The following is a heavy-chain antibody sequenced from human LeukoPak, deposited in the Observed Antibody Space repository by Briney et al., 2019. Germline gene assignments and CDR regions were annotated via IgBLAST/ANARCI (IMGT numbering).Heavy chain of an antibody. CDR3: ARRFKQDVLGTTMGWFDP. D-gene: IGHD1-26*01. Sequence: ASVKVSCKASGYSFTSYYMDWVRQAPGQGLEWMGIINPSGGSTSYAQKFQGRVTMTRDTSTSTVYMELSSLRSEDTAVYYCARRFKQDVLGTTMGWFDPWGQGTLITVSS. J-gene: IGHJ5*02. CDR2: INPSGGST. CDR1: GYSFTSYY. V-gene: IGHV1-46*01.